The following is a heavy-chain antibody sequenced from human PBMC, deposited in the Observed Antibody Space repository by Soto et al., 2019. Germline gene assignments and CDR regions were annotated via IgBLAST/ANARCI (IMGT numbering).Heavy chain of an antibody. D-gene: IGHD3-22*01. Sequence: SETLSLTCTVSGGSISSSSYYWGWIRQPPGKGLEWIGSIYYSGSTYYNPSLKSRVTISVDTSKNQFSLKLSSVTAADTAVYYCARVVGYYDSSGYPDYWGQGTLVTVSS. CDR3: ARVVGYYDSSGYPDY. CDR1: GGSISSSSYY. V-gene: IGHV4-39*01. CDR2: IYYSGST. J-gene: IGHJ4*02.